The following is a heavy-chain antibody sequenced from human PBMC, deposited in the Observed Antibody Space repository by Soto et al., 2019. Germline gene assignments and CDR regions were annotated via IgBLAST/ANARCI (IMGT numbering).Heavy chain of an antibody. CDR1: GFTFSSYA. CDR2: ISGSGGST. V-gene: IGHV3-23*01. Sequence: GGSLRLSCAASGFTFSSYAMSWVRQAPGKGLEWVSAISGSGGSTYYADSVKGRFTISRDNSKNTLYLQMNSLRAEDTAVYYCAKPMTWGDFWSGDAFDIWGQGTMVTVSS. J-gene: IGHJ3*02. CDR3: AKPMTWGDFWSGDAFDI. D-gene: IGHD3-3*01.